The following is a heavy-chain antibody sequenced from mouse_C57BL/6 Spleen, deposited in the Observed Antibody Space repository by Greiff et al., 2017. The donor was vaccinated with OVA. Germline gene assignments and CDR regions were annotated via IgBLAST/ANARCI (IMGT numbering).Heavy chain of an antibody. CDR2: ISSGGSYT. CDR1: GFTFSSYG. V-gene: IGHV5-6*01. D-gene: IGHD1-1*01. CDR3: ARHYYGSHYFDY. Sequence: EVQVVESGGDLVKPGGSLKLSCAASGFTFSSYGMSWVRQTPDKRLEWVATISSGGSYTYYPDSVKGRFTISRDNAKNTLYLQMSSLKSEDTAMYYCARHYYGSHYFDYWGQGTTLTVSS. J-gene: IGHJ2*01.